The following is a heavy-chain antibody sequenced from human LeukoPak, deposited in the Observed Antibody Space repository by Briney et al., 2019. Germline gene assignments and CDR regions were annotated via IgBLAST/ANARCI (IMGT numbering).Heavy chain of an antibody. Sequence: ASVKVSCKASGGTFSSYAISWVRQAPGQGLEWMGGIIPIFGTANYAQKFQGRVMITTDESTSTAYKELSSLRSEDTAVYYCARDKRVTYYYGSGGRRYMDVWGKGTTVTVSS. CDR2: IIPIFGTA. CDR1: GGTFSSYA. V-gene: IGHV1-69*05. CDR3: ARDKRVTYYYGSGGRRYMDV. D-gene: IGHD3-10*01. J-gene: IGHJ6*03.